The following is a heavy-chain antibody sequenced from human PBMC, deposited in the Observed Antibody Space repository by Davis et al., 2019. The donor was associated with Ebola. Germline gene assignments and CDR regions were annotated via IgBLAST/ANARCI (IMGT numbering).Heavy chain of an antibody. D-gene: IGHD1-7*01. Sequence: GESLKISCAASGFMFSDYAMSWVRQAPGKGLEWVSAISGSGDSTYYADPVKGRFTISRDKSKSTLYLQLNSLRVEDTAVYFCAKDRGGSYNRNYWTSFDSWGQGTLATVSS. CDR3: AKDRGGSYNRNYWTSFDS. V-gene: IGHV3-23*01. J-gene: IGHJ4*02. CDR1: GFMFSDYA. CDR2: ISGSGDST.